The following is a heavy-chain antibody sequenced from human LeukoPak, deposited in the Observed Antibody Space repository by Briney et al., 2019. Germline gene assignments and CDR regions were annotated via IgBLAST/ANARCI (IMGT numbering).Heavy chain of an antibody. CDR1: GGTFSSYA. CDR3: ARVRGAGYMDV. V-gene: IGHV1-18*01. CDR2: ISPHKDRS. D-gene: IGHD3-16*01. Sequence: GASVKVSCKASGGTFSSYAISWVRQAPGQGLEWMAYISPHKDRSHYAQNFQGRVAMTTDTSTTTAYMELSSLRSDDTAIYYCARVRGAGYMDVWGNGTTVIISS. J-gene: IGHJ6*03.